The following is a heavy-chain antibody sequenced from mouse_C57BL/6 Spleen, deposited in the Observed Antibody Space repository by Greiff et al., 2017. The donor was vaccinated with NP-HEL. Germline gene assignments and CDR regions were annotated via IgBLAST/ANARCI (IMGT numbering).Heavy chain of an antibody. CDR3: ARGGYYYAMDY. D-gene: IGHD2-2*01. CDR1: GYAFSSYW. CDR2: IYPGDGDT. Sequence: VQLQQSGAELVKPGASVKISCKASGYAFSSYWMNWVKQRPGKGLEWIGQIYPGDGDTNYNGKFKGKATLTAGKSSSTAYMQLSSLTSEDSAVYFCARGGYYYAMDYWGQGTSVTVSS. J-gene: IGHJ4*01. V-gene: IGHV1-80*01.